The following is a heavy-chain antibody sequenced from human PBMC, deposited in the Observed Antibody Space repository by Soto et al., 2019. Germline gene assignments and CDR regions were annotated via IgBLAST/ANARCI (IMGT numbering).Heavy chain of an antibody. V-gene: IGHV4-34*01. CDR2: INHSGST. CDR1: GGSFSGYY. D-gene: IGHD2-2*01. Sequence: SETLSLTCAVYGGSFSGYYWSWIRQPPGKGLEWIGEINHSGSTNYNPSLKSRVTISVDTSKNQFSLKLSSVTAADTAVYYCARVQGGHCSSTSCSITPRDPNNWFDPWGQGTLVTVSS. J-gene: IGHJ5*02. CDR3: ARVQGGHCSSTSCSITPRDPNNWFDP.